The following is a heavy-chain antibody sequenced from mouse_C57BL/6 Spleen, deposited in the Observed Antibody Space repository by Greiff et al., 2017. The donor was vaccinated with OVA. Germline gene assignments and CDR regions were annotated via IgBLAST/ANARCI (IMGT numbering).Heavy chain of an antibody. CDR2: IRSKSSNSAT. V-gene: IGHV10-3*01. J-gene: IGHJ1*03. Sequence: EVKLMESGGGLVQPKGSLKLSCAASGFTFNTYAMHWVRQAPGKGLEWVARIRSKSSNSATYYADSVKDRFTISRDDSQSMLYQQMNNLKTEDTGVYYCVGDRDGYFDVWGTGTTVTVSS. CDR1: GFTFNTYA. CDR3: VGDRDGYFDV.